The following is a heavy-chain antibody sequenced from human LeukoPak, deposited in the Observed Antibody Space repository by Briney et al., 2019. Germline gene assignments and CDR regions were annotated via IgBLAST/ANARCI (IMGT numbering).Heavy chain of an antibody. CDR2: ISSRGTTT. CDR1: GFTFRDYY. V-gene: IGHV3-11*01. J-gene: IGHJ4*02. D-gene: IGHD2-2*01. CDR3: ARDRGSNNYFDH. Sequence: PGGSLRLSCLASGFTFRDYYMTWIRQAPGKGLEWISFISSRGTTTDYADSVKGRFTISRDNTNTTLFLQMNSLRVEDTAVYYCARDRGSNNYFDHWGQGALVTVSS.